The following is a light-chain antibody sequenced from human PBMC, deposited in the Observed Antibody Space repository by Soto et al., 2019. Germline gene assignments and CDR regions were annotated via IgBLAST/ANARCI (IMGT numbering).Light chain of an antibody. CDR3: SSYTSSSTLSTYV. J-gene: IGLJ1*01. V-gene: IGLV2-14*03. CDR2: DVS. Sequence: QSVLTQPASVSGSPGQSITISCTGTSSDVGGYNYVSWYQHHPGKAPKLMIYDVSNRPSGVSNRFSGSKSGNTASLIISGLQAEDEADYYCSSYTSSSTLSTYVLGTGTRSPS. CDR1: SSDVGGYNY.